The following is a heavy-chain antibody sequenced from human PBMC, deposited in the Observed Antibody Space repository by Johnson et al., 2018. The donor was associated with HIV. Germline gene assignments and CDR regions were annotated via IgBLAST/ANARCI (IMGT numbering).Heavy chain of an antibody. CDR3: AKSPGKDHGGNSGAFEI. V-gene: IGHV3-33*06. CDR2: IWYDGSNK. Sequence: QVQLVESGGGVVQPGRSLRLSCVASGFTFSSYGMHWVRQAPGKGLEWVAVIWYDGSNKYYADSVKGRFTISRDNSKNTLYLQMNSLRVEDTAVYYCAKSPGKDHGGNSGAFEIWGQGTMVTVSS. J-gene: IGHJ3*02. CDR1: GFTFSSYG. D-gene: IGHD4-23*01.